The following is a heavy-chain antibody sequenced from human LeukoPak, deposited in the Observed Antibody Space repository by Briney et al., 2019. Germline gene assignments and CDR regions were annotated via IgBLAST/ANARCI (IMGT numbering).Heavy chain of an antibody. CDR2: IIPIFGTA. J-gene: IGHJ4*02. D-gene: IGHD1-26*01. CDR3: AGGRYSGSYANQLG. V-gene: IGHV1-69*13. CDR1: GGTFSSYA. Sequence: ASVKVSCKASGGTFSSYAISWVRQAPGQGLEWMGGIIPIFGTANYAQKFQGRVTITADESTSTAYMELSSLRSEDTAVYYCAGGRYSGSYANQLGWGQGTLVTVSS.